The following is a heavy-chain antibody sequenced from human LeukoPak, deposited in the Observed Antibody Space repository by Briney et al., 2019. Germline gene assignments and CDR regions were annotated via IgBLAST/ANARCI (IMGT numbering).Heavy chain of an antibody. Sequence: KSSQTLSLTCAVSGGSISSGGYSWSWIRQPPGKGLEWIGYIYYSGSTYYNPSLKSRVTISVDTSKNQFSLKLSSVTAADTAVYYCARVRGRDILTGYLFPDYMDVWGKGTTVTVSS. V-gene: IGHV4-30-4*07. CDR1: GGSISSGGYS. CDR3: ARVRGRDILTGYLFPDYMDV. D-gene: IGHD3-9*01. CDR2: IYYSGST. J-gene: IGHJ6*03.